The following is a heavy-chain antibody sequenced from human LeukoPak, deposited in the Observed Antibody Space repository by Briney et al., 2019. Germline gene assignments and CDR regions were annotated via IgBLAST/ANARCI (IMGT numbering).Heavy chain of an antibody. CDR2: ISGRGGST. CDR3: ANGDGSVSAKLGY. CDR1: IFTSSSYA. V-gene: IGHV3-23*01. Sequence: GGSLRLSGAAKIFTSSSYAMSWVRQAPGKGMEWVSAISGRGGSTYYADSVKGRFTISRDHSKSTLYLQMSSLPAEDTALYYCANGDGSVSAKLGYWGQGTLVTVSS. J-gene: IGHJ4*02. D-gene: IGHD5-24*01.